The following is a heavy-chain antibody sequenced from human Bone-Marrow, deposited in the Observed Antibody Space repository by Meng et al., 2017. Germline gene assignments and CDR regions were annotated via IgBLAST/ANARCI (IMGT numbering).Heavy chain of an antibody. Sequence: GGPLRLSCAAPGFTFSDYYMSWTRQAPGKGLEWVSYIISSGSTISYADSVKGRLTISRDNAKNSLYLQMNRMRAEDTDVYYCARDLGVDTAIPGLDYWGQGTLVTVSS. CDR2: IISSGSTI. V-gene: IGHV3-11*01. CDR3: ARDLGVDTAIPGLDY. D-gene: IGHD5-18*01. J-gene: IGHJ4*02. CDR1: GFTFSDYY.